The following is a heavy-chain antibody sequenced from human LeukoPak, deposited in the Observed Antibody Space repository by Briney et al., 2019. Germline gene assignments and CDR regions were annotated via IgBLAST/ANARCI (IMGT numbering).Heavy chain of an antibody. CDR3: ARGENYYDSSGPFYYYGMDV. Sequence: GGSLRLSCAASGFTFSSYWMHWVRQAPGKGLVWVSRINSDGSSTSYADSVKGRFTISRDNAKNTLYLQMNSLRAEDTAVYYCARGENYYDSSGPFYYYGMDVWGQGTTVTVSS. D-gene: IGHD3-22*01. V-gene: IGHV3-74*01. CDR1: GFTFSSYW. CDR2: INSDGSST. J-gene: IGHJ6*02.